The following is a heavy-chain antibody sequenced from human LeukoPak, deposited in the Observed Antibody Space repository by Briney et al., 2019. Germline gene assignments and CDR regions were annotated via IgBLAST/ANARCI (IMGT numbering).Heavy chain of an antibody. CDR1: GCTFSSYA. CDR2: IIPIFRTA. D-gene: IGHD5-18*01. V-gene: IGHV1-69*06. CDR3: ASLRGYSDDQYYFDY. J-gene: IGHJ4*02. Sequence: GASVKVSCKASGCTFSSYASSWVRQAPGQALEWVVGIIPIFRTANYAQKLQGRVTITADKSTSTAYMELSSLRSEDTAVYYCASLRGYSDDQYYFDYWGQGTLVTVSS.